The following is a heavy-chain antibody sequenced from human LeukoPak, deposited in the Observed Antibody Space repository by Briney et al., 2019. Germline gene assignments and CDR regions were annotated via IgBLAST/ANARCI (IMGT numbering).Heavy chain of an antibody. CDR3: ARGEYSYGYVAFDI. CDR2: ISMISSIV. J-gene: IGHJ3*02. CDR1: ELTFSSYS. Sequence: GGSLRLSCAASELTFSSYSMNWVRQAPGKGLEWVSYISMISSIVYYADSVKGRFTISRDNSKNTLYLQMNSLRAEDTAVYYCARGEYSYGYVAFDIWGQGTMVTVSS. D-gene: IGHD5-18*01. V-gene: IGHV3-48*01.